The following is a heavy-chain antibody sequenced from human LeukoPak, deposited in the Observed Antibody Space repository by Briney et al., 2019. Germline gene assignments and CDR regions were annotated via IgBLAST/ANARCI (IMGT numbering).Heavy chain of an antibody. V-gene: IGHV1-46*01. D-gene: IGHD1-26*01. J-gene: IGHJ5*02. CDR1: GYTFTSYY. CDR2: INPTGGST. CDR3: ARDNSVGDNAWWFDP. Sequence: ATVKVSCKASGYTFTSYYMHWVRQAPGQGLEWMGLINPTGGSTGYAQKFQGRVTMTRDMSTSTDYMELSSLRPEDTAIYYCARDNSVGDNAWWFDPWGQGTLVTVSS.